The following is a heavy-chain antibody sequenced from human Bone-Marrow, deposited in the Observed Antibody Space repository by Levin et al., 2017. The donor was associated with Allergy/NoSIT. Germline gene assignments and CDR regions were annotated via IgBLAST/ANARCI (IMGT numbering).Heavy chain of an antibody. CDR1: GFHFTTHA. J-gene: IGHJ5*02. D-gene: IGHD2-15*01. V-gene: IGHV3-23*01. CDR2: ISGSGDST. Sequence: HPGGSLRLSCAASGFHFTTHAMSWVRQAPGQGLEWVSAISGSGDSTFYSESVKGRFTISRDNSKNTFSLQMNNLRAEDTGIYYCARDRVVVVGLFQSWGQGTQATVSS. CDR3: ARDRVVVVGLFQS.